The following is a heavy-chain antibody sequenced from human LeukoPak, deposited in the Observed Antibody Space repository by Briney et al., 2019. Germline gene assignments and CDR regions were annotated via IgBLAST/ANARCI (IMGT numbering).Heavy chain of an antibody. D-gene: IGHD5-18*01. V-gene: IGHV1-46*01. CDR3: AREGNTAMVAY. CDR1: GYTFTSYY. CDR2: INPSGGST. Sequence: ASVKVSCKASGYTFTSYYMHWVRQAPGQGLEWMGIINPSGGSTSYAQKFQGRVTMTRDMSTSTVYMELSSLRPEDTAVYYCAREGNTAMVAYWGQGTLVTVSS. J-gene: IGHJ4*02.